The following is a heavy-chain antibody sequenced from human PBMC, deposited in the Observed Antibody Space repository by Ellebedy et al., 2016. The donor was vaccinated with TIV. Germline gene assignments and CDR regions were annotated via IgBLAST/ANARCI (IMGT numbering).Heavy chain of an antibody. J-gene: IGHJ4*02. V-gene: IGHV4-59*08. CDR1: GGSISSYY. Sequence: MPGGSLRLSCTVSGGSISSYYWSWIRQPPGKGLEWIGYISYSGSTNYNPSLKSRVTISVDTSKNQFSLKLSSVTAADTAVYYCARRFHYYDSSGYYYEFEDSWGQGTLVTVSS. D-gene: IGHD3-22*01. CDR3: ARRFHYYDSSGYYYEFEDS. CDR2: ISYSGST.